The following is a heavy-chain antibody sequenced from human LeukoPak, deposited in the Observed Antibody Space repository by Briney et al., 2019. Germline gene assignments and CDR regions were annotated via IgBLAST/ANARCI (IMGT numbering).Heavy chain of an antibody. V-gene: IGHV4-30-2*01. CDR2: IYHSGST. D-gene: IGHD6-13*01. CDR3: ARASDSIGY. J-gene: IGHJ4*02. Sequence: SETLSLTCAVSGGSISSGGYSWSWIRQPPGKGLEWIGYIYHSGSTYYNPSLKSRVTISVDRSKNQFSLKLSSVTAADTAVYYCARASDSIGYWGQGTLVTVSS. CDR1: GGSISSGGYS.